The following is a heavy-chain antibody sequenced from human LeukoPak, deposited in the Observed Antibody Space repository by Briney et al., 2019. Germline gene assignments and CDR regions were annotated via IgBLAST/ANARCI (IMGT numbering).Heavy chain of an antibody. CDR2: MNPNSGNT. CDR3: ARVEIQLSRFDP. CDR1: GYTFTTYD. V-gene: IGHV1-8*03. J-gene: IGHJ5*02. Sequence: ASVKVSCKASGYTFTTYDINWVRQATGQGLEWMGWMNPNSGNTGYAQKFQGRVTITRNTSISTAYMELSSLRPEDTAVYYCARVEIQLSRFDPWGQGTLVTVSS. D-gene: IGHD5-18*01.